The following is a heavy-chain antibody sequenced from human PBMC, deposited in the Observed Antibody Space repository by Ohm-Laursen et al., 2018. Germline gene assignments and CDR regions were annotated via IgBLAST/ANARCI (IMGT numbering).Heavy chain of an antibody. CDR1: GFTFSSYS. V-gene: IGHV3-21*01. Sequence: LRLSCAASGFTFSSYSMNWVRQAPGKGLEWVSSISSISTYIYYADSVKGRFTISRDNAKKSVYLRMNSLRAEDTAVYYCARLSGYQTFDYWGQGTLVTVSS. CDR2: ISSISTYI. CDR3: ARLSGYQTFDY. D-gene: IGHD5-12*01. J-gene: IGHJ4*02.